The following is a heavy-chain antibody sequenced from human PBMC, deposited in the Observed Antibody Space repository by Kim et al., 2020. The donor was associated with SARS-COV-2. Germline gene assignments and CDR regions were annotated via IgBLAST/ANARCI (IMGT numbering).Heavy chain of an antibody. Sequence: GSLRLSCAASGFTFSSYSMNWVRQAPGKGLEWISSISSSSSYIYYADSVKGRFTISRDNARASLYLQMNSLRAEDTAVYYWARVLTSGWSFFDFWGQGT. CDR2: ISSSSSYI. CDR1: GFTFSSYS. CDR3: ARVLTSGWSFFDF. J-gene: IGHJ4*02. D-gene: IGHD6-19*01. V-gene: IGHV3-21*04.